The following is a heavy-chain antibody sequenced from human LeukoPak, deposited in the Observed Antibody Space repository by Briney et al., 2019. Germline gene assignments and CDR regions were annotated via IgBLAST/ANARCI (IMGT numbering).Heavy chain of an antibody. CDR2: ISDSGGRT. V-gene: IGHV3-23*01. J-gene: IGHJ4*02. Sequence: GGSLRLSCAVSGITLSNYGMSWVRQAPGKGLQWVAGISDSGGRTNYADSVKGRFTISRDNPKNTLYLQMNSLRVEDTAVYFCAKRGVVIRVILVGFHKEANYFDSCGQGALVTVSS. CDR3: AKRGVVIRVILVGFHKEANYFDS. D-gene: IGHD3-22*01. CDR1: GITLSNYG.